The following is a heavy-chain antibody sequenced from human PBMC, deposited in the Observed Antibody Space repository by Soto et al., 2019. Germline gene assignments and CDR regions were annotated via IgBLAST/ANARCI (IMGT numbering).Heavy chain of an antibody. Sequence: QVQLVESGGGVVQPGRSLRLSCAASGFTFSSYGMHWVRQAPGKGLEWVAVISYDGSNKYYADSVKGRFTISRDNSKNTQYLQMNSLTAEDTAVYYCAKYRVDTAMDYWGQGTLVTVSS. CDR3: AKYRVDTAMDY. D-gene: IGHD5-18*01. J-gene: IGHJ4*02. V-gene: IGHV3-30*18. CDR1: GFTFSSYG. CDR2: ISYDGSNK.